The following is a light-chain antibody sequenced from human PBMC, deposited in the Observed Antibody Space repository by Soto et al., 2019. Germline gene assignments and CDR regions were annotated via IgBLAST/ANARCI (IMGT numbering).Light chain of an antibody. Sequence: DIQMIQSPATLSASVGDRITITCRASENIFKYVAWYQQKSGSAPNLLIYTASDLESGVPSRFSGSGSGTEFSLTIDNLQPNDSATYYCQHYNTQSIAFGGGTKVDVK. CDR2: TAS. J-gene: IGKJ4*01. V-gene: IGKV1-5*01. CDR3: QHYNTQSIA. CDR1: ENIFKY.